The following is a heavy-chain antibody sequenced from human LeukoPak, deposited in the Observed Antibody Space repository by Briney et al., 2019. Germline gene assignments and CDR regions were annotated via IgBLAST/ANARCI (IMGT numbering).Heavy chain of an antibody. CDR1: GGSLSSYY. Sequence: SETLSLTCTVSGGSLSSYYWSWIRQHPGKGLEWIGYIYYSGSTYYNPSLKSRVTISVDTSKNQFSLKLSSVTAADTAVYYCARTLYYYDSSGQTIFDIWGQGTMVTVSS. V-gene: IGHV4-59*06. D-gene: IGHD3-22*01. CDR2: IYYSGST. J-gene: IGHJ3*02. CDR3: ARTLYYYDSSGQTIFDI.